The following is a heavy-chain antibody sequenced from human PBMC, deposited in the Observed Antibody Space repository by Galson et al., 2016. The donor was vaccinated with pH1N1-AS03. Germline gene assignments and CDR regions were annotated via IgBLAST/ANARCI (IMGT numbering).Heavy chain of an antibody. CDR2: IYYSGST. D-gene: IGHD4-17*01. J-gene: IGHJ5*02. CDR3: ARRVYGDYVNWFDP. CDR1: GGSISSSSYY. Sequence: ETLSLTCTVSGGSISSSSYYWGWIRQPPGKGLEWIGSIYYSGSTYYNPSLKSRVTISVDTSKNPFPLKLSSVTAADTAVYYCARRVYGDYVNWFDPWGQGTLVTVSS. V-gene: IGHV4-39*01.